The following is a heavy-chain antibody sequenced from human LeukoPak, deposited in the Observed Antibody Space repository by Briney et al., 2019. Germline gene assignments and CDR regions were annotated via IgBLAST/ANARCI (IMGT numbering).Heavy chain of an antibody. D-gene: IGHD3-22*01. V-gene: IGHV4-59*01. CDR2: IYYSGST. J-gene: IGHJ3*02. CDR1: GFTFGDYA. Sequence: GSLRLSCTASGFTFGDYAMSWFRQAPGKGLEWIGYIYYSGSTNYNPSLKSRVTISVDTSKNQFSLKLSSVTAADTAVYYCARVYYYDSRRIDIWGQGTMVTVSS. CDR3: ARVYYYDSRRIDI.